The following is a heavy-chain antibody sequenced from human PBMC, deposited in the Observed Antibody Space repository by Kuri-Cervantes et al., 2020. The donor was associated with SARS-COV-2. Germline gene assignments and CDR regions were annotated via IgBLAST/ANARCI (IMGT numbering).Heavy chain of an antibody. D-gene: IGHD3-10*01. Sequence: SGPTLVKPTQTLTLTCTFSGFSLSTSGVGVGWIRQPPGKALEWLALIYWVEDKRNSPSLKRRLTITKDTSKNQVVLTMTNMHPVDTDTYYCAHGPSLLWFGELLHYFDYWGQGTLVTVSS. J-gene: IGHJ4*02. CDR2: IYWVEDK. CDR3: AHGPSLLWFGELLHYFDY. CDR1: GFSLSTSGVG. V-gene: IGHV2-5*02.